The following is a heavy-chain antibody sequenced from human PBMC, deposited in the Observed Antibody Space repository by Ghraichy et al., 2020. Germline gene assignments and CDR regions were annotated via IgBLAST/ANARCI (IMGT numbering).Heavy chain of an antibody. Sequence: SETLSLTCTVSGGSISSSSYYWGWIRQPPGKGLEWIGSIYYSGSTYYNPSLKSRVTISVDTSKNQFSLKLSSVTAADMAVYYCARNTRLGVVYVGLVENLFDPWGQGTLVAVSS. CDR3: ARNTRLGVVYVGLVENLFDP. CDR2: IYYSGST. V-gene: IGHV4-39*01. D-gene: IGHD2-8*02. CDR1: GGSISSSSYY. J-gene: IGHJ5*02.